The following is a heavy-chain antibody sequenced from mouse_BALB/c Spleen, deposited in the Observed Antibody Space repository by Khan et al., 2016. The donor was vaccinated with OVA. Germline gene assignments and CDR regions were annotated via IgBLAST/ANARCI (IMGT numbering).Heavy chain of an antibody. V-gene: IGHV5-6-4*01. CDR3: TRDGNYAHWYFDV. CDR1: GFTFSSYT. CDR2: ISSGGSYT. J-gene: IGHJ1*01. D-gene: IGHD2-1*01. Sequence: EVELVESGGDLVKPGGSLQLSCAASGFTFSSYTMSWVRQTPEKRLEWVATISSGGSYTYYPDSVKGRFTISRDNAKNTLYLQMSSLKSEDTAMYYCTRDGNYAHWYFDVWGAGTTVTVSS.